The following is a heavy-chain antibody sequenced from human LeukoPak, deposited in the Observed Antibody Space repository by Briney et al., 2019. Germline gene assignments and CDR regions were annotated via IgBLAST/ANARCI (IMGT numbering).Heavy chain of an antibody. Sequence: PGGSLRLSCAASGFTFSDYYMSWIRQAPGKGLEYVSYISSSGTTIYYADSVKGRFTISRDNAKNSLYLQMNSLRAEDTAVYYCARAEASTLKYYYYYMDVWGKGTTVTISS. D-gene: IGHD1-14*01. CDR2: ISSSGTTI. CDR1: GFTFSDYY. CDR3: ARAEASTLKYYYYYMDV. J-gene: IGHJ6*03. V-gene: IGHV3-11*01.